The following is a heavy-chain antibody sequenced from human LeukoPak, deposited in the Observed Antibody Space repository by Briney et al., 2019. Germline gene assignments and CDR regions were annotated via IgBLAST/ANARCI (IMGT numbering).Heavy chain of an antibody. CDR3: ARDQVTSGGGLDY. CDR2: IYTGGIT. D-gene: IGHD2-21*02. Sequence: GGGLRLSCAASRCSISSHFMTWGRQAPEKRLEWGSDIYTGGITHYADSVASRFTISRDISKNTLYLQMNNLRVEDTAVYYCARDQVTSGGGLDYWGQGTLVTVSS. V-gene: IGHV3-53*01. CDR1: RCSISSHF. J-gene: IGHJ4*02.